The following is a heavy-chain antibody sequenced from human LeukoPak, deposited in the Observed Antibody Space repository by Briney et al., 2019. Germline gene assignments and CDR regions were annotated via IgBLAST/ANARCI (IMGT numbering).Heavy chain of an antibody. CDR2: ISWNSGIV. Sequence: GGSLRLSCAASGFTFNDYAMHWVRQAPGKGLEWVSHISWNSGIVGYADSVKDRFTISRDNSKNTLYLQMNSLRAEDTAVYYCAKPLRAVAGTGGFQHWGQGTLVTVPS. CDR3: AKPLRAVAGTGGFQH. CDR1: GFTFNDYA. V-gene: IGHV3-9*01. J-gene: IGHJ1*01. D-gene: IGHD6-19*01.